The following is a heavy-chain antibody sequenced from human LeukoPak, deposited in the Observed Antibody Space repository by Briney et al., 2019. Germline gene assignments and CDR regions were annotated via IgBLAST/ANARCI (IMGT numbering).Heavy chain of an antibody. V-gene: IGHV3-48*04. CDR2: ISSSGSTI. Sequence: GGPLRLSCEASGFTFSTYNMNWVRQAPGKGLEWVSYISSSGSTIYYADSVKGRFTISRDNAKNSLYLQMNSLRAEDTAVYYCAELGITMIGGVWGKGTTVTISS. J-gene: IGHJ6*04. D-gene: IGHD3-10*02. CDR3: AELGITMIGGV. CDR1: GFTFSTYN.